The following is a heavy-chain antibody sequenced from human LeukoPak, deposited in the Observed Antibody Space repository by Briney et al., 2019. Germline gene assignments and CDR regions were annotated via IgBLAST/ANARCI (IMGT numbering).Heavy chain of an antibody. V-gene: IGHV3-23*01. CDR3: AKGRNPLRPIYFDY. CDR2: ISGSGGST. CDR1: GFTFSSYA. Sequence: GGSLRLSCAASGFTFSSYATSWVRQAPGKGLEWVSAISGSGGSTYYADSVKGRFTISRDNSKNTPYLQMNSLRAEDTAVYYCAKGRNPLRPIYFDYWGQGTLVTVSS. J-gene: IGHJ4*02. D-gene: IGHD4-17*01.